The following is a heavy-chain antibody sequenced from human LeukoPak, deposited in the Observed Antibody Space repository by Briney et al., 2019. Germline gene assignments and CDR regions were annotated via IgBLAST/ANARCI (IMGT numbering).Heavy chain of an antibody. CDR2: ISGYNGNT. CDR3: ARKSQTYYYDSSGFVGAFDI. Sequence: ASVKVSCKASGYTFTSYGISWVRQAPGQGLEWMGWISGYNGNTECAQKLQGRVTMTTDTSTSTAYMELRSLRSEDTAVYYCARKSQTYYYDSSGFVGAFDIWGQGTMVTVSS. J-gene: IGHJ3*02. CDR1: GYTFTSYG. V-gene: IGHV1-18*01. D-gene: IGHD3-22*01.